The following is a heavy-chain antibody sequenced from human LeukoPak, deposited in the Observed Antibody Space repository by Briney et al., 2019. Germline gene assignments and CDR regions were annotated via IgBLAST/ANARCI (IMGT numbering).Heavy chain of an antibody. CDR3: ARRTSNPVGAIDY. V-gene: IGHV4-39*01. CDR2: ISYSGT. D-gene: IGHD1-26*01. J-gene: IGHJ4*02. CDR1: GGSISIRNYY. Sequence: SETLSLTCTVSGGSISIRNYYWGWIRQPPGRGLEWIGSISYSGTYYNPSLKSRLTISVDTSKNHFSLNLRSVTAADTAVYYCARRTSNPVGAIDYWGQGNLVTVSS.